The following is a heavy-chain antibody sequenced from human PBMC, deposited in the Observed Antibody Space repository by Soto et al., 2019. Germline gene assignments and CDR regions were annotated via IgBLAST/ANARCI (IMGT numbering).Heavy chain of an antibody. V-gene: IGHV3-30*18. CDR2: ISYDGSNE. CDR1: GITLSTNG. D-gene: IGHD2-2*01. Sequence: QVQLVESGGGVVQPGRSLRLSCAASGITLSTNGMHWVRQAPGKGLEWVAVISYDGSNEYYADSVKGRFTISRDNSKNTLYLQMNSLRAEDTAVYYCAKVSDCVSTSCHRFPYYYYYAMDVWGQGTTVTVSS. CDR3: AKVSDCVSTSCHRFPYYYYYAMDV. J-gene: IGHJ6*02.